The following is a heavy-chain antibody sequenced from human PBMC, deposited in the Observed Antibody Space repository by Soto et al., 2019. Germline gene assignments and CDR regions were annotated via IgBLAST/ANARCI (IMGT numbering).Heavy chain of an antibody. CDR1: GGSVYNYH. CDR3: ARLSHIFPVETYFYHSMDI. V-gene: IGHV4-59*02. D-gene: IGHD3-9*01. J-gene: IGHJ6*02. CDR2: IHSSGYT. Sequence: SETLYLTSTVSGGSVYNYHWSWIRRPPGKGLDWVGYIHSSGYTNYNPSLRSRLTLSVDTPKNQFSLKVSPVTAADTAVYYCARLSHIFPVETYFYHSMDIWGQGITVTVSS.